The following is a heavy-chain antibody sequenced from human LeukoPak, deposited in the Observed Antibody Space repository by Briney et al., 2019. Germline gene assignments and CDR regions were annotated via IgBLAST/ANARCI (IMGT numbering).Heavy chain of an antibody. Sequence: PGGSLRLSCAASGFTFSSYEMNWVRQAPGKGLVWVARITSDGISTTYAESVKGRFTISRDNAKNTLYLQMNSLRAEDTAVYYCARDWYHAIDYWGQGALVTVSS. J-gene: IGHJ4*02. D-gene: IGHD2-2*01. V-gene: IGHV3-74*03. CDR2: ITSDGIST. CDR3: ARDWYHAIDY. CDR1: GFTFSSYE.